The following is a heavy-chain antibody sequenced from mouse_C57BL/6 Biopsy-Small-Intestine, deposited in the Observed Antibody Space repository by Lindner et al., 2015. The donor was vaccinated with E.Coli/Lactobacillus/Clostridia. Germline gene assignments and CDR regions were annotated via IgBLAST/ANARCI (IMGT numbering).Heavy chain of an antibody. V-gene: IGHV10-1*01. CDR1: GFSFNTYA. J-gene: IGHJ4*01. Sequence: VQLQESGGGLVQPKGSLKLSCAASGFSFNTYAMNWVRQAPGKGLEWVARIRSKSNNYATYYADSVKDRFTISRDDSESMLYLQMNNLKTEDTAMYYCVGEGYAMDHWGQGTSVTVSS. CDR2: IRSKSNNYAT. CDR3: VGEGYAMDH.